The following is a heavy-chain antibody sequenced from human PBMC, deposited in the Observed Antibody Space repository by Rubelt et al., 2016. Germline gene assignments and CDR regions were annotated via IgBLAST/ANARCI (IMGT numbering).Heavy chain of an antibody. CDR2: LRRSGGST. CDR1: GFTFSSYA. Sequence: EVQLVESGGGLVQPGGSLRLSCAASGFTFSSYAMSWVRQAPGKGLEGVSALRRSGGSTYYAGSVKGRFTSSRDNSKNTLYLQMNSLGAEETAVYYCAKVGGGRVGAFDYWGQGTLVTVSS. CDR3: AKVGGGRVGAFDY. V-gene: IGHV3-23*04. D-gene: IGHD1-26*01. J-gene: IGHJ4*02.